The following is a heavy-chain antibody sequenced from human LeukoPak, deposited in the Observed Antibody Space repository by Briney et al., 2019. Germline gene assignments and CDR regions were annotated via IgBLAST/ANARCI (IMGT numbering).Heavy chain of an antibody. D-gene: IGHD5-18*01. CDR2: INHSGST. CDR3: ARGPWIQLWFQYYLDY. Sequence: PSETLSLTCAVYGGSFSGYYWSWIRQPPGKGLEWIGEINHSGSTNYNPSLKSRVTISVDTPKNQFSLKLSSVTAAGTAVYYCARGPWIQLWFQYYLDYWGQGTLVTGSS. V-gene: IGHV4-34*01. CDR1: GGSFSGYY. J-gene: IGHJ4*02.